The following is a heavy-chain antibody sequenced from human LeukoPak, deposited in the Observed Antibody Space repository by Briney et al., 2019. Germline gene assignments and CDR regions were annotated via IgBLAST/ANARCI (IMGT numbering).Heavy chain of an antibody. V-gene: IGHV2-5*02. D-gene: IGHD4-17*01. CDR1: GFSLSTSGVG. Sequence: SGPTLVKPTQTLTLTCTFSGFSLSTSGVGVGWIRQPPGKALEWLALIYWDDDKRYSPSLKSRLTITKDTSKNQVVLTMTNMDPVDTATYYCAHYHPPGPRYGDYSKTDYWYFDLWGRGTLVTVSS. CDR3: AHYHPPGPRYGDYSKTDYWYFDL. J-gene: IGHJ2*01. CDR2: IYWDDDK.